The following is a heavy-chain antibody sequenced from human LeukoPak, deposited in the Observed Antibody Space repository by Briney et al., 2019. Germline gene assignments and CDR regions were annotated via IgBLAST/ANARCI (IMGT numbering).Heavy chain of an antibody. V-gene: IGHV4-34*12. Sequence: SETLSLTCAVYGGPFSGFYWSWIRQSPGKGLEWIGSVFFSGNTYYEPSLKSRVTISVATSTNQFSLNVRSVSAADTAVYYCARDPSRSCAGGNCFSSWGQGTLVIVSS. CDR3: ARDPSRSCAGGNCFSS. J-gene: IGHJ5*02. CDR1: GGPFSGFY. D-gene: IGHD2-15*01. CDR2: VFFSGNT.